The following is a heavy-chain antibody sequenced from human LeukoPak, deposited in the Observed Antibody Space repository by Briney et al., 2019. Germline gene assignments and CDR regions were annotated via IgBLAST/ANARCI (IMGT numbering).Heavy chain of an antibody. CDR2: IGTSGSI. J-gene: IGHJ4*02. Sequence: GGSLRLSCATSGFTFSDYTMNWVRQAPGKGLEWVSSIGTSGSIYYADSVRGRFTISRDNAKNSLYLQMNSLRAEDTAVYYCASGSRDGYNYRFDYWGQGTLVTVSS. CDR1: GFTFSDYT. CDR3: ASGSRDGYNYRFDY. V-gene: IGHV3-69-1*01. D-gene: IGHD5-24*01.